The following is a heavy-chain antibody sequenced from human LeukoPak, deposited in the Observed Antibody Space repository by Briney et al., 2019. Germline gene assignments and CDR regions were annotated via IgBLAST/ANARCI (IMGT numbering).Heavy chain of an antibody. V-gene: IGHV3-30*02. CDR1: GFTFSSYD. J-gene: IGHJ4*02. D-gene: IGHD3-10*01. CDR3: AKGTMVRGVDY. CDR2: IRYDGNNK. Sequence: GGSLRLSCAASGFTFSSYDMHWVRQAPGKGLEWVTLIRYDGNNKYYRDSVKGRFTISRDNSKNTLYLQMNSLRADDTAVYYCAKGTMVRGVDYWGQGTLVTVSS.